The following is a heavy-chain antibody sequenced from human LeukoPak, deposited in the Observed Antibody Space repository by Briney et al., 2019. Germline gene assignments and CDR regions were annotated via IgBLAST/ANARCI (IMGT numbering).Heavy chain of an antibody. D-gene: IGHD3-10*01. CDR2: IKKDGTEK. CDR1: GLSFSDLW. Sequence: GGSLRLSCTASGLSFSDLWLTWVRQAPGRGVEWVANIKKDGTEKNYVDSVRGRFTISRDNAQNSLYLQMNNLRAEDTAIYYCEAYGSVWGQGTLVIVSS. J-gene: IGHJ4*02. CDR3: EAYGSV. V-gene: IGHV3-7*03.